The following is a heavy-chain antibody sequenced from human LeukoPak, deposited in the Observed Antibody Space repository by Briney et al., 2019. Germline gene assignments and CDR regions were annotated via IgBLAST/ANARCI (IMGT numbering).Heavy chain of an antibody. CDR2: ISFDGHT. CDR3: AKERGSTTHFDY. J-gene: IGHJ4*02. Sequence: PGRSLRLSCAASGFTFSSYGMHWARQAPGKGLEWVTVISFDGHTNYADSVKGRFTISRDNSKNTLYLQMNGLRDEDTAVYYCAKERGSTTHFDYWGQGTLVTVSS. D-gene: IGHD2-2*01. V-gene: IGHV3-30*18. CDR1: GFTFSSYG.